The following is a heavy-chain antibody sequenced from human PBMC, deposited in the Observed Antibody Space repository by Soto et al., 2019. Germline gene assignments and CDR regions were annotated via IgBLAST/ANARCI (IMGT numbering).Heavy chain of an antibody. V-gene: IGHV3-30-3*01. CDR2: ISFDGNII. CDR3: ARTFDTITYYFDY. CDR1: DFSFSSYA. J-gene: IGHJ4*02. D-gene: IGHD3-9*01. Sequence: GGSLRLSCAASDFSFSSYAMHWIRQAPGKGLEWLAVISFDGNIIQYADSVKGRFIISRDNSKNTLYLQMNSLRGDGTAVYYCARTFDTITYYFDYRGQGTLVT.